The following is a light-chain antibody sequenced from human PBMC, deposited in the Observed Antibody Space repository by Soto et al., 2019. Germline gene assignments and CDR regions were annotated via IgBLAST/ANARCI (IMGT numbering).Light chain of an antibody. Sequence: DIQMTQSPSTLSASVGDRVTITCRASQSVRTWLAWYQQKPGKAPKLLIYDASTLKSGVPSRFSGSGSGTEFSLTISSLQPDDFATYYCQHYTSYSYTFGQGTTLEIK. V-gene: IGKV1-5*01. J-gene: IGKJ2*01. CDR3: QHYTSYSYT. CDR1: QSVRTW. CDR2: DAS.